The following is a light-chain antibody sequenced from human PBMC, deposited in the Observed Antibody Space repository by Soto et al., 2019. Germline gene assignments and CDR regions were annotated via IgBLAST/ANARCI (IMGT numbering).Light chain of an antibody. J-gene: IGLJ2*01. CDR3: AAWDDSLNGLVV. Sequence: QSVLTQPPSESGTPGQRVTISCSGSSSNIGSNTVNWYQQLPGTAPKLLIYSNNQRPSGVPDRFSGSKSGTSASLAISGLQSEDEADYYCAAWDDSLNGLVVFGGGTKLTVL. CDR2: SNN. CDR1: SSNIGSNT. V-gene: IGLV1-44*01.